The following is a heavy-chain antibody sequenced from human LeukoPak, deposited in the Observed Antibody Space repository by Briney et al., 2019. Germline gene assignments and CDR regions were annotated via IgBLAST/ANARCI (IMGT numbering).Heavy chain of an antibody. CDR3: ARDKLGLGELSLYDQ. D-gene: IGHD3-16*02. CDR2: MNPNSGGT. Sequence: ASVKVSCKASGYTLTGYYMHWVRQAPGQGLEWMGWMNPNSGGTRYAQKFQGRVTMTRDTSISTAYMELSRLRSDDTAMYYCARDKLGLGELSLYDQWGQGTLVTVFS. J-gene: IGHJ5*02. V-gene: IGHV1-2*02. CDR1: GYTLTGYY.